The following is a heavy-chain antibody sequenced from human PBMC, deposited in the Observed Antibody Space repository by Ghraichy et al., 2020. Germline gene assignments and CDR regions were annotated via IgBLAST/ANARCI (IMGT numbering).Heavy chain of an antibody. CDR3: ARGGRGGAAIRCFDY. D-gene: IGHD6-13*01. CDR2: INHSGST. Sequence: SETLSLTCAVYGGSFSGYYWSWIRQPPGKGLEWIGEINHSGSTNYNPSLKSRVTISVDTSKNQFSLKLSSVTAADTAVYYCARGGRGGAAIRCFDYWGQGTLVTVSS. J-gene: IGHJ4*02. CDR1: GGSFSGYY. V-gene: IGHV4-34*01.